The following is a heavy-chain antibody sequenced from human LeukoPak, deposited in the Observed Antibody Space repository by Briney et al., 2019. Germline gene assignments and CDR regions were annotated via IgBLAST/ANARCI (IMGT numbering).Heavy chain of an antibody. D-gene: IGHD3-10*01. V-gene: IGHV3-9*01. CDR2: ISWNSGRR. CDR3: ATDYYVSGSYYRLFY. Sequence: GGSLRLSCVGSGFTFDDYAMHWVRQAPGKGLEWVSGISWNSGRRGYADSVKGRFTISRDNAKNTLYLQMNNLRAEDTAIYYCATDYYVSGSYYRLFYWGQGTLVTVSS. CDR1: GFTFDDYA. J-gene: IGHJ4*02.